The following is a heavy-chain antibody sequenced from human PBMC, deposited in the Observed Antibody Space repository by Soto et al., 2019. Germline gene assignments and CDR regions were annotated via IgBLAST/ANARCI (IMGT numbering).Heavy chain of an antibody. J-gene: IGHJ4*02. D-gene: IGHD4-17*01. CDR2: INSDGSTT. V-gene: IGHV3-74*01. Sequence: GGSLRLSCAASGFTFSAYWMHWVRQAPGKGLVWVSRINSDGSTTDYADSVKGRFTISRDNAKNTLYLQMNSLRAGDTAVYYCARSHDYGAFGSDYWGQGTLVTVSS. CDR3: ARSHDYGAFGSDY. CDR1: GFTFSAYW.